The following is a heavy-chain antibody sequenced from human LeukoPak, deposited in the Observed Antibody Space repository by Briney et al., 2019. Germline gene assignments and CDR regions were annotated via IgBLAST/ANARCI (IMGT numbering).Heavy chain of an antibody. Sequence: PGGSLRPSCAASGFTFSSYWMNWVRQAPGKGLEWVANIKQDGSEKYYVDSVKGRFTISRDNAKNSLYLQMNSLRAEDTAVYYCAKEGAYPIVTYDSWGQGTLVTVSS. CDR3: AKEGAYPIVTYDS. J-gene: IGHJ5*01. V-gene: IGHV3-7*01. D-gene: IGHD4-11*01. CDR2: IKQDGSEK. CDR1: GFTFSSYW.